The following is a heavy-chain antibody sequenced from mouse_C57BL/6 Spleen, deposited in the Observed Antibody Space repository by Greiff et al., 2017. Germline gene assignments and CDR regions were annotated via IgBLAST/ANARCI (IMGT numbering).Heavy chain of an antibody. CDR1: GYTFTSYW. Sequence: QVQLQQPGAELVRPGSSVKLSCKASGYTFTSYWMDWVKQRPGQGLEWIGNIYPSDSETHYNQKFKDKATLTVDKSSSTAYMQLSSLTSEDSAVYYCARKGSPLLYYGLDYWGQGTTLTVSS. V-gene: IGHV1-61*01. CDR2: IYPSDSET. J-gene: IGHJ2*01. CDR3: ARKGSPLLYYGLDY. D-gene: IGHD2-1*01.